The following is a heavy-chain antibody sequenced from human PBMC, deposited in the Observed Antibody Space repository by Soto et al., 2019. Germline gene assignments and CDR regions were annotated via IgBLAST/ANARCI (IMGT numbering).Heavy chain of an antibody. CDR2: INPKRGGT. D-gene: IGHD2-8*01. J-gene: IGHJ6*02. V-gene: IGHV1-2*04. CDR1: GYSFTDYH. CDR3: ARGDSTDCSNGVCSFFYNHDMDV. Sequence: ASVKVSCKASGYSFTDYHIHWVRQAPGQGLEWLGRINPKRGGTSTAQKFQGWVTMTTDTSISTASMELTRLTSDDTAIYYCARGDSTDCSNGVCSFFYNHDMDVWGQGTTVTVSS.